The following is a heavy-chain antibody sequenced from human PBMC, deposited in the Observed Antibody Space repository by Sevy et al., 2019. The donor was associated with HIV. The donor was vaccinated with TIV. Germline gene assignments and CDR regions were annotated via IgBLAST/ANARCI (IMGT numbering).Heavy chain of an antibody. V-gene: IGHV3-21*06. CDR3: TRGGCTPTSCYLMDV. Sequence: GGSLRLSCAASGFTFSSYSMNWVRQAPGKGLEWVSSISSSSSYIYYADSVKGRFTISRDNANNSLYLQMNSLRAEDTDLYYCTRGGCTPTSCYLMDVWGKGTTVTVSS. CDR2: ISSSSSYI. J-gene: IGHJ6*03. CDR1: GFTFSSYS. D-gene: IGHD2-2*01.